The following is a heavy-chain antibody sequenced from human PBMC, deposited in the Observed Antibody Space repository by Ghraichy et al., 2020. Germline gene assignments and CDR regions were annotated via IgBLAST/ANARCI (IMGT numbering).Heavy chain of an antibody. CDR2: INLRGST. Sequence: NSFAEINLRGSTNYNPSLKSRVTISVDTSKNQFSLKLSSVTAADTAVYYCARGPAPDYYGLASYFDYWRQ. CDR3: ARGPAPDYYGLASYFDY. D-gene: IGHD3-10*01. V-gene: IGHV4-34*01. J-gene: IGHJ4*02.